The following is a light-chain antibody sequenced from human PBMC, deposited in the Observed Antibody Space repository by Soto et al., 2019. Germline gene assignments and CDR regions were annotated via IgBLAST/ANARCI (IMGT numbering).Light chain of an antibody. V-gene: IGKV2-28*01. Sequence: DIVMTQSPLSLPVTPGEPASISCRSSQSLLHSNGYNSLDWYLQKPGQSPQLLIYLGSNRASGVPYRFSGSGSGTDFTLKISRVEAEDVGVYYCEQALHTPRTFGQGTKVEIK. J-gene: IGKJ1*01. CDR3: EQALHTPRT. CDR2: LGS. CDR1: QSLLHSNGYNS.